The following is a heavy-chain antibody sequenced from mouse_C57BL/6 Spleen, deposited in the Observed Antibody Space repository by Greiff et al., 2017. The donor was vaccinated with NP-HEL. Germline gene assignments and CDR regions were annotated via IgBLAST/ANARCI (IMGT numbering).Heavy chain of an antibody. CDR1: GYTFTSYW. CDR2: INPSSGYT. V-gene: IGHV1-7*01. Sequence: VQLQQSGAELAKPGASVKLSCKASGYTFTSYWMHWVKQRPGQGLEWIGYINPSSGYTKYNQKFKDKATLTADNSSSTAYMQLSSLTYEDSAVYYCARPHYYGSSYDYAMDYWGQGTSVTVSS. J-gene: IGHJ4*01. CDR3: ARPHYYGSSYDYAMDY. D-gene: IGHD1-1*01.